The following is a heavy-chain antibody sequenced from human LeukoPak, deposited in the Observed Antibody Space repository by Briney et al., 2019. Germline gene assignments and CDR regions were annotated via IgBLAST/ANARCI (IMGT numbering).Heavy chain of an antibody. CDR2: INPSGGST. J-gene: IGHJ4*02. D-gene: IGHD3-22*01. V-gene: IGHV1-46*01. CDR3: ARGPGPADDGGGYCFDY. Sequence: ASVRVSCKASGYTFTSYYLYWVRQAPGQGLEWMGVINPSGGSTTSAQKFQGRVTMTRDTSTSTVYMELRSLRSEDTAVYYCARGPGPADDGGGYCFDYWGQGTLVTVSS. CDR1: GYTFTSYY.